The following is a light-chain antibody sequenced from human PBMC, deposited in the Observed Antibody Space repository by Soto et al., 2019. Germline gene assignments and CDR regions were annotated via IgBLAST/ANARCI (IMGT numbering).Light chain of an antibody. V-gene: IGLV1-47*01. CDR2: RNN. Sequence: QSVLTQPPSASETPGQRVTISCSRSSSNIGSNFVYWFQQLPGAAPKLLIYRNNQRPSGVPDRFSGSKSGTSASLAISGLRSENEADYYCAAWDDSLSAYVFGTGTKVTVL. J-gene: IGLJ1*01. CDR3: AAWDDSLSAYV. CDR1: SSNIGSNF.